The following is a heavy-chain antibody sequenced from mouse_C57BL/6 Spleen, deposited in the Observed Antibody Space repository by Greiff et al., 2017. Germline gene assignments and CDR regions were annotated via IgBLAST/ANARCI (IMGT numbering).Heavy chain of an antibody. J-gene: IGHJ4*01. Sequence: VQLQQPGAELVKPGASVKLSCTASGYTFTSYWMHWVKQRPGRGLEWIGRIDPNSGGTKYNEKFKSKATLTVDKPSSTAYMQLSSLTSEDDAVYYCAREAYNGSSLYYDMDEWGQGTSVTVSS. CDR1: GYTFTSYW. V-gene: IGHV1-72*01. D-gene: IGHD1-1*01. CDR3: AREAYNGSSLYYDMDE. CDR2: IDPNSGGT.